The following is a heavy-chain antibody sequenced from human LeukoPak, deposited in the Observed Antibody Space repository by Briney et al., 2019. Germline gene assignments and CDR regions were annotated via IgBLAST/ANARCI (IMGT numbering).Heavy chain of an antibody. Sequence: SETLSLTCTVSGGSISSYYWSWIRQPAGKGLEWIGRIYSSGSTNYNPSLKSRVTMSVDTSKNQFSLKLSSVTAADTAVYYCARRPAVYGASPEYYFDFWGLGTLVTVSS. D-gene: IGHD5/OR15-5a*01. J-gene: IGHJ4*02. V-gene: IGHV4-4*07. CDR3: ARRPAVYGASPEYYFDF. CDR2: IYSSGST. CDR1: GGSISSYY.